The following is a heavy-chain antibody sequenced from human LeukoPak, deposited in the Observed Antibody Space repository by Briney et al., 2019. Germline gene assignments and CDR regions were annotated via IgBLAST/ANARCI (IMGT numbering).Heavy chain of an antibody. D-gene: IGHD1-14*01. CDR1: GGSISSNSYY. CDR3: ARDRDITGTTNWFDP. CDR2: IYYSGIT. J-gene: IGHJ5*02. V-gene: IGHV4-39*07. Sequence: KPSETLSLTCTVSGGSISSNSYYWGWIRQPPGKGLEWIGSIYYSGITYYNPSLKSRVTISVDKSKNQFSLKLSSVTAADTAVYYCARDRDITGTTNWFDPWGQGTLVTVSS.